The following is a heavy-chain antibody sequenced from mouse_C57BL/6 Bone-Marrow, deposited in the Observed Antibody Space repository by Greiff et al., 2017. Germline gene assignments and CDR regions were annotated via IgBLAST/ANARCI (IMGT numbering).Heavy chain of an antibody. CDR1: GFSINSDCY. CDR2: TFYSGIT. J-gene: IGHJ1*03. Sequence: EVKLEESGPSLARPSQTLSLTCTVTGFSINSDCYWIWIRQFPGNQLEYIGYTFYSGITYYNPSLESRTYLTRDTSTNQFSLKLSSVTTEDTATYDCASGVTTVVATDGYFDVWGTGTTVTVSS. V-gene: IGHV3-3*01. D-gene: IGHD1-1*01. CDR3: ASGVTTVVATDGYFDV.